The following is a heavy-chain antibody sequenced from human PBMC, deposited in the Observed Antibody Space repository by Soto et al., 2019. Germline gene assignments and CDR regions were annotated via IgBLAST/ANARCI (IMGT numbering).Heavy chain of an antibody. CDR2: IYYSGST. CDR1: GGSISSYY. CDR3: ARVWYDSSGYYGDWFDP. D-gene: IGHD3-22*01. Sequence: SETLSLTCTVSGGSISSYYWSWIRQPPGKGLEWIGYIYYSGSTNYNPSLKSRVTISVDTSKNQFSLKLSSVTAADTAVYYCARVWYDSSGYYGDWFDPWGQGTLVTVSS. V-gene: IGHV4-59*01. J-gene: IGHJ5*02.